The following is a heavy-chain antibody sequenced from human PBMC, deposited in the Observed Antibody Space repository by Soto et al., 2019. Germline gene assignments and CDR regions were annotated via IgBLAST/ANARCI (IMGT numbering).Heavy chain of an antibody. D-gene: IGHD1-26*01. V-gene: IGHV3-30*04. CDR3: ARSRNSAVADSFDF. CDR1: GFSFRNYA. J-gene: IGHJ4*02. CDR2: ISRDGSHK. Sequence: PGGSLRLSCAASGFSFRNYAIHWVRQAPGKGLEWVAVISRDGSHKYYVDSVKGRFTISRDNSKDTVNLLMNSLRDDDSAMYYCARSRNSAVADSFDFWGQGTLVTGLL.